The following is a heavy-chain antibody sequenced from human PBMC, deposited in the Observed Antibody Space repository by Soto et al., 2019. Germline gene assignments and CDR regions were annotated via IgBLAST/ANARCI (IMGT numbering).Heavy chain of an antibody. CDR3: AQSQHYFDY. CDR1: GFSLSTSGVG. V-gene: IGHV2-5*02. Sequence: QITLKESGPTLVKPTQTLTLTCTFSGFSLSTSGVGVGWIRQPPGKALEWLALIYWDDDKRYSPSLKSRLTHPKDNPKNPVGLKMTHLDPGVTANYYCAQSQHYFDYWGQGTLVTVSS. D-gene: IGHD2-2*01. CDR2: IYWDDDK. J-gene: IGHJ4*02.